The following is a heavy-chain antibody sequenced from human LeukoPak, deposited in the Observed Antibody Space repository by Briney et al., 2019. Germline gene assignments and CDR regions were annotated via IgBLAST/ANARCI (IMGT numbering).Heavy chain of an antibody. Sequence: QPGGSLRLSCAASGFTFSSYAMHWVRQAPGKGLEWVAVISYDGSNKYYADSVKGRFTISRDNSKNALYLQMNSLRAEDTAVYYCARADQKQWLSPLISYWGQGTLVTVSS. CDR1: GFTFSSYA. V-gene: IGHV3-30-3*01. CDR2: ISYDGSNK. CDR3: ARADQKQWLSPLISY. J-gene: IGHJ4*02. D-gene: IGHD6-19*01.